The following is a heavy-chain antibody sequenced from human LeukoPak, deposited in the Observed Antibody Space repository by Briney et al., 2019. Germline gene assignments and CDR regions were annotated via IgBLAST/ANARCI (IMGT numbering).Heavy chain of an antibody. CDR1: GYTFTGYY. CDR2: INPNSGGT. J-gene: IGHJ5*02. V-gene: IGHV1-2*02. Sequence: ASVKVSCKASGYTFTGYYMHWVRKPPGQGLEWMGRINPNSGGTNYAQKFQGRVTMTRDTSISTAYMELSRLRSDDTAVYYCARDLGSRYCSSTSCYNYNWFEPWGQGTLVTVSS. CDR3: ARDLGSRYCSSTSCYNYNWFEP. D-gene: IGHD2-2*02.